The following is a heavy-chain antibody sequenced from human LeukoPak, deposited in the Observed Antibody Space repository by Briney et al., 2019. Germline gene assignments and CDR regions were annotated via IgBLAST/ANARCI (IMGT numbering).Heavy chain of an antibody. J-gene: IGHJ4*02. CDR3: ARRANWENYFDS. Sequence: SETLSLTCTVSGGSISSGDYYWSWIRQSPGKGLEWIGYIYYNGNTYYNPSLKSRVTISLDTSKNQFSLKLTSVTAADTAVYYCARRANWENYFDSWGQGTLVTVSS. CDR1: GGSISSGDYY. D-gene: IGHD7-27*01. CDR2: IYYNGNT. V-gene: IGHV4-30-4*01.